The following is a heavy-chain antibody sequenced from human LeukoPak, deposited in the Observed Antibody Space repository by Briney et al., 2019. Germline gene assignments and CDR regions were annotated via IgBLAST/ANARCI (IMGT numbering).Heavy chain of an antibody. CDR3: ARASGADAFDI. V-gene: IGHV3-30-3*01. CDR2: ISYDGSNK. J-gene: IGHJ3*02. D-gene: IGHD3-10*01. Sequence: GRSLRLSCAASGFTFSSYAMHWVRQAPGKGLEWVGVISYDGSNKYYADSVKGRFTISRDNSKNTLYLQMNSLRAEDTAVYYCARASGADAFDIWGQGTMVTVSS. CDR1: GFTFSSYA.